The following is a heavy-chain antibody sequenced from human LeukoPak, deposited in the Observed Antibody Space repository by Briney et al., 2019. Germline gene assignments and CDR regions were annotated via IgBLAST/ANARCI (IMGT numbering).Heavy chain of an antibody. J-gene: IGHJ4*02. CDR2: INHSGST. CDR1: GGSFSGYY. D-gene: IGHD3-10*01. V-gene: IGHV4-34*01. CDR3: ARDPRSHYYGSGSLFHFDY. Sequence: PSETLSLTCAVYGGSFSGYYWSRIRQPPGKGLEWIGEINHSGSTNYNPSLKSRVTISVDTSKNQFSLKLSSVTAADTAVYYCARDPRSHYYGSGSLFHFDYWGQGTLVTVSS.